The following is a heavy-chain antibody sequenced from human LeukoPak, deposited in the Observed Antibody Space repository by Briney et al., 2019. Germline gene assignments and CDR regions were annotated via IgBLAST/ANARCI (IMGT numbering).Heavy chain of an antibody. CDR3: ARAELTTVVTPGA. CDR2: IISISSYT. J-gene: IGHJ5*02. Sequence: GGSLRLSCAASGFTFSSYTMNWVRQAPGKGLEWVSCIISISSYTYYADSVKGRFTISRDNAKNSLYLQMNSLRAEDTAVYYCARAELTTVVTPGAWGQGTLVTVSS. D-gene: IGHD4-23*01. V-gene: IGHV3-21*01. CDR1: GFTFSSYT.